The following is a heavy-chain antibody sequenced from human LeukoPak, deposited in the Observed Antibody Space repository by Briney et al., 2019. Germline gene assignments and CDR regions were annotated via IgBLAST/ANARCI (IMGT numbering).Heavy chain of an antibody. CDR3: ATHPTLGAPDYFDY. Sequence: GGSLRLSCAASGFTFSNSIIHWVRQAPGKGLEWVAVTTTDGNLKIYTDSVKGRFTISRDNSKNTLYLQMNSLRVDDTAVYYCATHPTLGAPDYFDYWGQGTLVTVSS. CDR1: GFTFSNSI. J-gene: IGHJ4*02. CDR2: TTTDGNLK. D-gene: IGHD1-26*01. V-gene: IGHV3-30*04.